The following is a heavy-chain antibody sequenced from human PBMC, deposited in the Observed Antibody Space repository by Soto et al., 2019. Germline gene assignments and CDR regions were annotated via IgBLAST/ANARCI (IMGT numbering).Heavy chain of an antibody. D-gene: IGHD1-26*01. V-gene: IGHV4-59*08. CDR3: ARRFGSCFDY. J-gene: IGHJ4*02. CDR1: DGTMGNLC. CDR2: IYYSGST. Sequence: YTVADGTMGNLCGRRFRQPPGKGLEWIGYIYYSGSTNYNPSLKSRVTISVDTSTNQFSLKVTSVTAADTAVYYCARRFGSCFDYRAQG.